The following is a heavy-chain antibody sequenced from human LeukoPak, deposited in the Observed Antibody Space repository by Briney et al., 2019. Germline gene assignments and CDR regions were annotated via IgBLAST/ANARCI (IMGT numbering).Heavy chain of an antibody. CDR1: GGSISSYY. V-gene: IGHV4-59*01. D-gene: IGHD5-12*01. J-gene: IGHJ4*02. CDR3: ARVSGYDWESFYDY. CDR2: IYYSGST. Sequence: SETLSLTCAVSGGSISSYYWSWIRQPPGKGLEWIGYIYYSGSTNYNPSLKSRVTISVDTSKKQFSLKLRSVTAADTAVYYCARVSGYDWESFYDYWGQGTLVTVSS.